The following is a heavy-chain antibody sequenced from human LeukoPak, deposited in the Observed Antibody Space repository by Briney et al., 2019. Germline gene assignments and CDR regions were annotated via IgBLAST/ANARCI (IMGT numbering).Heavy chain of an antibody. CDR1: GITVNSNY. CDR2: IYSGGST. V-gene: IGHV3-53*04. D-gene: IGHD2-2*01. CDR3: GGCTTTSCYFLDY. Sequence: GGSLRLSCAASGITVNSNYMTWVRQAPGKGLECVSVIYSGGSTYYADSVKGRFTISRHNSENTLYLQMNSLRTEDTAVYYCGGCTTTSCYFLDYWGQGTLVTVSS. J-gene: IGHJ4*02.